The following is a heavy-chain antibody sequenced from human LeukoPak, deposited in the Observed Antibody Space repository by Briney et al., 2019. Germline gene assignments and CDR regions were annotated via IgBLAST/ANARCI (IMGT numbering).Heavy chain of an antibody. CDR1: GYTSTSPD. CDR2: MNPSDNT. CDR3: ARYMYAHCFDI. D-gene: IGHD2-8*01. J-gene: IGHJ3*02. V-gene: IGHV1-8*01. Sequence: ASVKVSCKACGYTSTSPDINWVRQATGKGLEWLGWMNPSDNTGYAQKFQGRASMTRDPPTNTAYMELSSLTSEDPAVYYCARYMYAHCFDIWGQGTMVTVSS.